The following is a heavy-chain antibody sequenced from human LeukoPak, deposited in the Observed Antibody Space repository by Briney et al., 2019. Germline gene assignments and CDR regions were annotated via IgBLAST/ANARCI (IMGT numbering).Heavy chain of an antibody. CDR1: GGSVNRGSYY. CDR2: IYYSGST. V-gene: IGHV4-61*01. D-gene: IGHD5-12*01. CDR3: ARDGSPYNWNDP. Sequence: SETLSLTCTVSGGSVNRGSYYWSWIRQPPGKGLECIGYIYYSGSTNYNPSLKSRVTISLDTSKNQFSLKLSSVTAADTAVYYCARDGSPYNWNDPWGQGTLVTVSS. J-gene: IGHJ5*02.